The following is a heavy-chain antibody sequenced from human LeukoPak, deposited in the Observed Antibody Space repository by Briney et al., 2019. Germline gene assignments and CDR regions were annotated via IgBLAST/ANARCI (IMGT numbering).Heavy chain of an antibody. J-gene: IGHJ4*02. CDR3: ARDRRVAVAENFDY. Sequence: ASVKVSCKASGYTLTSYGISWVRQAPGQGLEWMGWISAYNGNTNYAQKLQGRVTMTTDTSTSTAYMELRSLRSDDTAVYYCARDRRVAVAENFDYWGQGTLVTVSS. V-gene: IGHV1-18*01. CDR2: ISAYNGNT. CDR1: GYTLTSYG. D-gene: IGHD6-19*01.